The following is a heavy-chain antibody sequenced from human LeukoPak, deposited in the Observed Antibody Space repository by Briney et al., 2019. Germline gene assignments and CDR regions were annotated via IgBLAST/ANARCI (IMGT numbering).Heavy chain of an antibody. CDR3: AREYDDYVWGSYHRALSFDY. CDR1: GGSISSYY. CDR2: IYTSGST. V-gene: IGHV4-4*07. D-gene: IGHD3-16*02. Sequence: SETLSLTCTVSGGSISSYYWSWIRQPAGKGLEWIGRIYTSGSTNYNPSLKSRVTMSVDTSKNQFSLKLSSVTAADTAVYYCAREYDDYVWGSYHRALSFDYWGQGTLVTVSS. J-gene: IGHJ4*02.